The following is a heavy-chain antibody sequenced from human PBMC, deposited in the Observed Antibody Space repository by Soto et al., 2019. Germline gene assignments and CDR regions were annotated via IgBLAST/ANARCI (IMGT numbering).Heavy chain of an antibody. CDR2: IYHSGST. CDR3: AREGTTRSSAFDI. D-gene: IGHD4-17*01. CDR1: GGSISSGGYS. V-gene: IGHV4-30-2*01. J-gene: IGHJ3*02. Sequence: QLQLQESGSGLVKPSQTLSLTCAVSGGSISSGGYSWSWIRQPPGKGLEWIGYIYHSGSTYYNPSLKGRVTISVDRSKNQVSLKLSSVTAADTAVYYCAREGTTRSSAFDIWGQGTMVTVSS.